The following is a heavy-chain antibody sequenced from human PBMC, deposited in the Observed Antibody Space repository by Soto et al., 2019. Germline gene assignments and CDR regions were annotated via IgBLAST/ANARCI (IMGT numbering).Heavy chain of an antibody. Sequence: ASVKVSCKASGGTFSSYAISWVRQAPGQGLEWMGGIIPIFGTTNYAQKFQGRVTSTSDESTSTAYMELSSLRSEDTAVYYCARDRVEYSSSYYFDYWGQGTLVTVSS. CDR1: GGTFSSYA. J-gene: IGHJ4*02. D-gene: IGHD6-6*01. CDR2: IIPIFGTT. CDR3: ARDRVEYSSSYYFDY. V-gene: IGHV1-69*13.